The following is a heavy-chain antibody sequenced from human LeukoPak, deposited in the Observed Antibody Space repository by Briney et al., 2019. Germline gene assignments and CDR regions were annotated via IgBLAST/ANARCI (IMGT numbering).Heavy chain of an antibody. V-gene: IGHV3-30*18. Sequence: PGGSLRLSCAASGFTFSRYGVHWVRQAPGKGLEWVAFISYDGSNKYYADSVKGRFTISRDNSKNTLYLQMNSLRAEDTAVYYCAKDPRRYSRTGGYFDYWGQGTLVTVSS. D-gene: IGHD6-13*01. J-gene: IGHJ4*02. CDR1: GFTFSRYG. CDR3: AKDPRRYSRTGGYFDY. CDR2: ISYDGSNK.